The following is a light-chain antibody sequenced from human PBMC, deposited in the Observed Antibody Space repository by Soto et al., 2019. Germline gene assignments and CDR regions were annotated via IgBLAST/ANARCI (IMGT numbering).Light chain of an antibody. Sequence: QSVLTQPPSVSGAPGQRVTISCTGSSYNIGAGYDVHWYQQLPGTAPKLLIYGNSNRPSGVPDRFSGSKSGTSASLAITGLQAEDEADYYCQSYDSSLSEVVFGGGTKVTVL. CDR3: QSYDSSLSEVV. CDR2: GNS. V-gene: IGLV1-40*01. CDR1: SYNIGAGYD. J-gene: IGLJ2*01.